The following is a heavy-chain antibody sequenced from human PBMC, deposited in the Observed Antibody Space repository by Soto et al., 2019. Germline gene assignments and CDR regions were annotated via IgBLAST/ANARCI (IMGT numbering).Heavy chain of an antibody. Sequence: EVQLVESGGGLVKPGGSLRLSCAASGFTFSSYEMNWVRQAPGKGLEWVSYISSSGSTIYYADSVKGRFTISRDNAKNSLYLQMNSLRAEDTAVYYCARDGNWEYLRYWGQGTLVTVSS. CDR1: GFTFSSYE. D-gene: IGHD1-1*01. J-gene: IGHJ4*02. CDR3: ARDGNWEYLRY. V-gene: IGHV3-48*03. CDR2: ISSSGSTI.